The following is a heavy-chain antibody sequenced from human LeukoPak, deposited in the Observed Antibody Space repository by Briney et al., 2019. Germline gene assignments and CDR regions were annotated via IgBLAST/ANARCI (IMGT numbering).Heavy chain of an antibody. Sequence: PGGSLRLSCAASGFTFSSYGMHWVRQAPGKGLEWVAVISYDGSNKYYADSVKGRFTISGDNSKNTLYLQMNSLRAEDTAVYYCAKDRTVVYSSSWYYYDYWGQGTLVTVSS. CDR2: ISYDGSNK. V-gene: IGHV3-30*18. D-gene: IGHD6-13*01. CDR3: AKDRTVVYSSSWYYYDY. CDR1: GFTFSSYG. J-gene: IGHJ4*02.